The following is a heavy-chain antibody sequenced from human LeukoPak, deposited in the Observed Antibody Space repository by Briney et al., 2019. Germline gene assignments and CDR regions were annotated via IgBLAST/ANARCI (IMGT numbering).Heavy chain of an antibody. V-gene: IGHV3-23*02. CDR1: GVTIVGYA. J-gene: IGHJ4*02. CDR3: GNALGI. CDR2: ISGNGGHGT. D-gene: IGHD7-27*01. Sequence: GGSLRLSCGVSGVTIVGYAMTWARQVPGKGLEWVSSISGNGGHGTHYGDSVKGRFTISRDDSKNTLYLQMNRLRVEDTAVYYCGNALGIWGQGALVTVSS.